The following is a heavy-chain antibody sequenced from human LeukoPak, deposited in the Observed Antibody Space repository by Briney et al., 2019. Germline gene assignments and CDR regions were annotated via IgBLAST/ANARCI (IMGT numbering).Heavy chain of an antibody. Sequence: GGSLRLSCAASGFTVSSIYMTWVRQAPGKGLEWVSLIYSGGGTYYADSVEGRFTISRHNSKNTLYLQMNSLRGEDTAVYYCARGHAMVSQDAFDIWGQGTMVTVSS. CDR1: GFTVSSIY. V-gene: IGHV3-53*04. D-gene: IGHD4/OR15-4a*01. J-gene: IGHJ3*02. CDR2: IYSGGGT. CDR3: ARGHAMVSQDAFDI.